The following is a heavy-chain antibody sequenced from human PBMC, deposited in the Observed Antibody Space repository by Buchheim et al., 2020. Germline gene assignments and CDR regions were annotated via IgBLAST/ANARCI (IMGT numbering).Heavy chain of an antibody. Sequence: QVQLVESGGGVVQPGRSLRLSCAASGFSFSSYGMHWVRQAPGKGLEWVAVISYDGSIKYYADSVKGRFTISRDNSKSTLYLRMNSLRADDTAVYFCARVNDSSGYYASFFDAWGHG. CDR3: ARVNDSSGYYASFFDA. CDR2: ISYDGSIK. CDR1: GFSFSSYG. J-gene: IGHJ5*01. D-gene: IGHD3-22*01. V-gene: IGHV3-30*03.